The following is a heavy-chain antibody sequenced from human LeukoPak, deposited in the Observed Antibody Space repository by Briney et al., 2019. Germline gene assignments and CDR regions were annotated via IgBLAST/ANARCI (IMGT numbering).Heavy chain of an antibody. D-gene: IGHD2-8*01. CDR2: IYYSGST. CDR1: GGSLSSYY. Sequence: PSETLSLTCTVSGGSLSSYYWSWSRQPPGKGLEWIGYIYYSGSTNYNPSLKSRVTISVDTSKNQFSLKLSSVTAADTAVYYCARIAVLYEAFDIWGQGTMVTVSS. CDR3: ARIAVLYEAFDI. V-gene: IGHV4-59*01. J-gene: IGHJ3*02.